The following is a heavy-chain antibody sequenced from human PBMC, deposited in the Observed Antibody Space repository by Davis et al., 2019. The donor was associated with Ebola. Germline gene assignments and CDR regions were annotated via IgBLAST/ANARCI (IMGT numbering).Heavy chain of an antibody. CDR2: SYYSGST. V-gene: IGHV4-61*01. CDR1: GGSVSSGTNY. CDR3: ARGKGQWLVASLDS. D-gene: IGHD6-19*01. Sequence: SETLSLTCTVSGGSVSSGTNYWNWIRQPPGKGLEWIGFSYYSGSTNYNPSLKSRVSISVDTSKNQFSLRLNSVTAADTAVYYCARGKGQWLVASLDSWGQGTLVTVSS. J-gene: IGHJ4*02.